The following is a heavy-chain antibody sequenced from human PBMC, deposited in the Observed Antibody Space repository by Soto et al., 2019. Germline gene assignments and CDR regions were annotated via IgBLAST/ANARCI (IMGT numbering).Heavy chain of an antibody. J-gene: IGHJ6*02. CDR3: ARAPPGPAPRWGV. CDR1: GGSISSGGYS. D-gene: IGHD3-16*01. CDR2: IYPTGKT. V-gene: IGHV4-30-2*01. Sequence: QLQMQESGSGLVKPSQTLSLTCTVSGGSISSGGYSWSWIRQTPGKGLEWIGYIYPTGKTYYNPSLKTRATLSIDTSQNQFSLQLTSVTAADTAVYYCARAPPGPAPRWGVWGHGTTVTVSS.